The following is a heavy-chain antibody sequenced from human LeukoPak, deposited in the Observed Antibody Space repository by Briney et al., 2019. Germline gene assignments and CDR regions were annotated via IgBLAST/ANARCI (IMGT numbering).Heavy chain of an antibody. CDR3: TKANGIVVVPAAIVY. V-gene: IGHV3-23*01. D-gene: IGHD2-2*02. CDR2: ISGSGGST. CDR1: GFTFSSYA. Sequence: GGSLRLSCAASGFTFSSYAMSWVRQAPGKGLEWVSAISGSGGSTYYADSVKGRFTISRDNSKNTLYLQMNSLRAEDTAVYYCTKANGIVVVPAAIVYWGQGTLVTVSS. J-gene: IGHJ4*02.